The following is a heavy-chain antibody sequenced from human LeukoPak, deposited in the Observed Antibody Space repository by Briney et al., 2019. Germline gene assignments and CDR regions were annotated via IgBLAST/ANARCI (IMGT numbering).Heavy chain of an antibody. D-gene: IGHD6-13*01. J-gene: IGHJ4*02. Sequence: SETLSLTCTVSGGSISSSSYYWGWIRQPPGKGLEWIGSIYYSGSTYYNPSLKSRVTISVDTSKNQFSLKLSSVTAADTAAYYCARDQGLIAAAASFDYWGQGTLVTVSS. CDR2: IYYSGST. CDR1: GGSISSSSYY. V-gene: IGHV4-39*07. CDR3: ARDQGLIAAAASFDY.